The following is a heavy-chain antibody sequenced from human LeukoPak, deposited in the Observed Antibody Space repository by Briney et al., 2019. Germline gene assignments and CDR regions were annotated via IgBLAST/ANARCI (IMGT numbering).Heavy chain of an antibody. Sequence: SETLSLTCTVSGGSISSYYWSWIRQPAGKGLEWIGRIYTSGSTNYNPSLKSRVTMSVDTSKNQFSLKLSSVTAADTAVYYCARAPPVVTPFGYYFDYWGQGTLVTVSS. CDR3: ARAPPVVTPFGYYFDY. CDR2: IYTSGST. D-gene: IGHD4-23*01. V-gene: IGHV4-4*07. CDR1: GGSISSYY. J-gene: IGHJ4*02.